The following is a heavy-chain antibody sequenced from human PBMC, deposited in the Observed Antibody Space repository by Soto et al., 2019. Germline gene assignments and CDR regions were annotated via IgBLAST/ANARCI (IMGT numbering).Heavy chain of an antibody. CDR3: ARDYDFWSGYYPLYGMDV. CDR1: GYTFTSYA. CDR2: INAGNGNT. V-gene: IGHV1-3*01. J-gene: IGHJ6*02. D-gene: IGHD3-3*01. Sequence: ASVKVSCKASGYTFTSYAMHWVRQAPGQRLEWMGWINAGNGNTKYSQKFQGRVTITRDTSASTAYMELSSLRSEDTAVYYCARDYDFWSGYYPLYGMDVWGQGTTVTVSS.